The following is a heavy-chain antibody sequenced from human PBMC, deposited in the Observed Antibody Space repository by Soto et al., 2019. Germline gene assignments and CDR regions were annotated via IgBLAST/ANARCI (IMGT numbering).Heavy chain of an antibody. CDR1: GGTFSSYA. D-gene: IGHD2-21*02. CDR2: IIPIFGTA. CDR3: GRGTGAFVVVTAIGYYGMDV. J-gene: IGHJ6*02. Sequence: QVQLVQSGAEVKKPGSSVKVSCKASGGTFSSYAISWVRQAPGQGLEWMGGIIPIFGTANYAQKFQGRVTITGEKPTSTAYWELSSLSSEDTAVYYCGRGTGAFVVVTAIGYYGMDVWGQGTTVTVSS. V-gene: IGHV1-69*06.